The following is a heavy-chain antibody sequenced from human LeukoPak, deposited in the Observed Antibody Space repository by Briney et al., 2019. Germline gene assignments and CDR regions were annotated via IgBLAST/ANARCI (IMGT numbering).Heavy chain of an antibody. CDR3: ARHAVFGVVRNAFDI. CDR1: GGSISSGGYY. V-gene: IGHV4-30-2*03. J-gene: IGHJ3*02. CDR2: IYHSGST. Sequence: PSETLSLTCTVSGGSISSGGYYWSWIRQPPGEGLEWIGYIYHSGSTYYNPSLKSRVTISVDTSNNQFSLKLSSVTAADTAVYYCARHAVFGVVRNAFDIWGQGTMVTVSS. D-gene: IGHD3-3*01.